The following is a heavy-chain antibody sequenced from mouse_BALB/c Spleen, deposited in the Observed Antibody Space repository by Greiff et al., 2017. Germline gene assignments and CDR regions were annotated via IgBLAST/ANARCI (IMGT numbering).Heavy chain of an antibody. V-gene: IGHV7-3*02. D-gene: IGHD4-1*01. J-gene: IGHJ4*01. Sequence: EVKLVESGGGLVQPGGSLRLSCATPGFTFTDYYMSWVRQPPGKALEWLGFIRNKANGYTTEYSASVKGRFTISRDNSQSILYLQMNTLRAEDSATYYCARDNWDYAMDYWGQGTSVTVSS. CDR3: ARDNWDYAMDY. CDR1: GFTFTDYY. CDR2: IRNKANGYTT.